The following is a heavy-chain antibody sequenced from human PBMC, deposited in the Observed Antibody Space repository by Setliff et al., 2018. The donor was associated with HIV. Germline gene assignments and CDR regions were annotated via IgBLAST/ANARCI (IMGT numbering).Heavy chain of an antibody. V-gene: IGHV4-38-2*01. D-gene: IGHD3-22*01. Sequence: SETLSLTCDVSGFSISSRYYWGWIRQSPGKGLEWIGRIYTSGSTNYNPSLKSRVTMSVDTSKNQFSLKLSSVTAADTAVYYCAAVKDYYDSSGVEAFDIWGQGTMVTVSS. J-gene: IGHJ3*02. CDR1: GFSISSRYY. CDR3: AAVKDYYDSSGVEAFDI. CDR2: IYTSGST.